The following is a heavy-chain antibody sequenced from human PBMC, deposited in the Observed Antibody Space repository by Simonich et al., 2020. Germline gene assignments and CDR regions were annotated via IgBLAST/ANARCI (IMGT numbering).Heavy chain of an antibody. CDR3: ARDRYCSGGSCYYFDY. J-gene: IGHJ4*02. V-gene: IGHV3-33*01. CDR2: IWYDGSNK. D-gene: IGHD2-15*01. CDR1: GFTFSSYG. Sequence: QVQLVESGGGVVQPGRSLRLSCAASGFTFSSYGMHCVRQAPGKGLEWVAVIWYDGSNKYYADSVKGRFTISRDNSKNKLYLQMNSLRAEDTAVYYCARDRYCSGGSCYYFDYWGQGTLVTVSS.